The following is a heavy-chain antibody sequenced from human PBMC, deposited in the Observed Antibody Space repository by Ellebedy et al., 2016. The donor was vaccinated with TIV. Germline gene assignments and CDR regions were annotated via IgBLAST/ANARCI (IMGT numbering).Heavy chain of an antibody. J-gene: IGHJ4*02. V-gene: IGHV3-7*01. D-gene: IGHD6-19*01. Sequence: GESLKISCGTSGFTFSNYWMTWLRQAPGKGLEWVANIKQDGSERYYVDSVMGRFSISRDNTKNSLYLQMNSLTDEDTAVYYCARDQWLGRAYYFDSWGQGTLVTVSS. CDR2: IKQDGSER. CDR1: GFTFSNYW. CDR3: ARDQWLGRAYYFDS.